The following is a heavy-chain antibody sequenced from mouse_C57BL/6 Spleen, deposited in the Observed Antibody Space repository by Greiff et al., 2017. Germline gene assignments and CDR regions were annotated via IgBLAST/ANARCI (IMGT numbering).Heavy chain of an antibody. Sequence: EAGGVDFSRYWMSWVRRAPGKGLEWIGEINPDSSTINYAPSLKDKFLISRDNAKNTLYLQMSKVRSEDTALYYCDRRIYYGNYDYAMDVWGTGTSVTVSS. D-gene: IGHD2-1*01. CDR3: DRRIYYGNYDYAMDV. CDR2: INPDSSTI. CDR1: GVDFSRYW. J-gene: IGHJ4*01. V-gene: IGHV4-1*01.